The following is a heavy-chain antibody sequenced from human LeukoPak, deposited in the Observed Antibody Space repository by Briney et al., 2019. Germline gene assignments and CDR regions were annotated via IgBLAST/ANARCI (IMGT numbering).Heavy chain of an antibody. CDR1: GFRFDDYG. CDR2: INWNGGST. Sequence: PGGSLRLSCVASGFRFDDYGMRWVRQAPGKGLEWVSGINWNGGSTGYADSVKGRFTISRDNAKNTLFLRMSNLRADDTALYYCARGGSTGWYSFNYGVQGTLVSVSS. D-gene: IGHD6-19*01. CDR3: ARGGSTGWYSFNY. V-gene: IGHV3-20*04. J-gene: IGHJ4*02.